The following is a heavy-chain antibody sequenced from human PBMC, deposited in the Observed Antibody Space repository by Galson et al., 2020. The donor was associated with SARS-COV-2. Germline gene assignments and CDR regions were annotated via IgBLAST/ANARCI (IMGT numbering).Heavy chain of an antibody. CDR2: IVVGSGNT. Sequence: SLKVSCKASGFTFTSSAVQWVRQARGQRLEWIGWIVVGSGNTNYAQKFQERVTITRDMSTSTAYMELSSLRSEDTAVYYCAAPYCSGGSCYDAFDIWGQGTMVTVSS. J-gene: IGHJ3*02. CDR3: AAPYCSGGSCYDAFDI. CDR1: GFTFTSSA. V-gene: IGHV1-58*01. D-gene: IGHD2-15*01.